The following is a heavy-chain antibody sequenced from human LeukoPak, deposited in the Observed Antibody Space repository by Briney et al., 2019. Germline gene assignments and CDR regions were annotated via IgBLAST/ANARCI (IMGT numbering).Heavy chain of an antibody. CDR2: INHSGST. CDR3: ARGGGDGTRYYYYYYGMDV. D-gene: IGHD1-7*01. Sequence: PSETLSLTCAVYGGSFSGYYWSWIRQPPGKGLEWIGEINHSGSTNYNPSLKSRVTISVDTSKNQFSLKLSSVTAADTAVYYCARGGGDGTRYYYYYYGMDVWGQGTTVTVSS. CDR1: GGSFSGYY. J-gene: IGHJ6*02. V-gene: IGHV4-34*01.